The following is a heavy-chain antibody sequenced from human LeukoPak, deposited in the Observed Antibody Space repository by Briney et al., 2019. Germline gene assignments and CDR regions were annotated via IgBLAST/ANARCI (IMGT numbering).Heavy chain of an antibody. CDR1: GGSFSGYY. J-gene: IGHJ4*02. CDR3: ARGIVDTVVVPAASMGPDMNDY. V-gene: IGHV4-34*01. Sequence: SETLSLTCAVYGGSFSGYYWSWIRQPPGKGLEWIGEINHSGSTNYNPSLKSRVTISVDTSKNQFSLKLSSVTAADTAVYYCARGIVDTVVVPAASMGPDMNDYWGQGTLVTVSS. CDR2: INHSGST. D-gene: IGHD2-2*01.